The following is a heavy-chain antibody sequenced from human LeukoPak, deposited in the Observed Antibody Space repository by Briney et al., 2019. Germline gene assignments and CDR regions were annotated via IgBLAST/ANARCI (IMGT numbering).Heavy chain of an antibody. Sequence: SETLSLTCTVSGGSISSYYWSWILQPAGKGLEWIGRIYTSGSTNYNPSLKSRVTMSVDTSKNQFSLKLSSVTAADTAVYYCAREERITMIVGGLGGLLDIWGQGTMVTVSS. J-gene: IGHJ3*02. CDR3: AREERITMIVGGLGGLLDI. CDR2: IYTSGST. V-gene: IGHV4-4*07. CDR1: GGSISSYY. D-gene: IGHD3-22*01.